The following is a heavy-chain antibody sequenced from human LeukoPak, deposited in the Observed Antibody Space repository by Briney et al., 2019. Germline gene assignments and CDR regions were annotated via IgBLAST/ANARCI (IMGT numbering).Heavy chain of an antibody. CDR2: ISAYNGNT. CDR3: ARDPAYNWNDPFDY. CDR1: GYTFTSYG. V-gene: IGHV1-18*01. Sequence: ASVKVSCKASGYTFTSYGISWVRQAPGQGLEWMGWISAYNGNTNYAQKLQGRVTMTTDTSTSTAYMELRSLRSDDTAVYYCARDPAYNWNDPFDYWGQGTLVTVSS. J-gene: IGHJ4*02. D-gene: IGHD1-20*01.